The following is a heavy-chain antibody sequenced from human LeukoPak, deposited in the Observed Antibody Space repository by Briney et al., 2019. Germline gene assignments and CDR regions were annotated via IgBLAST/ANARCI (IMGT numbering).Heavy chain of an antibody. J-gene: IGHJ3*02. Sequence: ASVKVSCKASGYSFTGHYMHWVRQAPGQGLEWMGWINPKSGGTNYAQKFQGRVTMTRDTSISTAYMELSRLRSDDTAVYYCARGPPLIVLMVYAPNRAFDIWGQGTMVTVSS. CDR3: ARGPPLIVLMVYAPNRAFDI. CDR1: GYSFTGHY. D-gene: IGHD2-8*01. CDR2: INPKSGGT. V-gene: IGHV1-2*02.